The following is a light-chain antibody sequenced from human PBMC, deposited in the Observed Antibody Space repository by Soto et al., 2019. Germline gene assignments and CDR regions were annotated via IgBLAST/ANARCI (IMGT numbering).Light chain of an antibody. V-gene: IGKV1-9*01. CDR3: QQLNTYLIT. J-gene: IGKJ5*01. CDR1: QGISGY. Sequence: DIQVTQSPSFLSASVGDRVTITCRASQGISGYLAWYQQKPGKVPKLLIYSTSTLQSGVPSRFSGSASGTEFTLSISGLQPEDFATYYCQQLNTYLITFGQGALLEVK. CDR2: STS.